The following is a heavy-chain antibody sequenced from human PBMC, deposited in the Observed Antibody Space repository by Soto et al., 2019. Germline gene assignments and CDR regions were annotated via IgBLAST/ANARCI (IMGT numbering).Heavy chain of an antibody. CDR1: GFTFGSYN. J-gene: IGHJ4*02. D-gene: IGHD2-15*01. V-gene: IGHV3-48*01. CDR3: ARGVGYCSGGSCYLDS. Sequence: GGSLRLSCAASGFTFGSYNMNWVRQAPGKGLEWVSYISSSSTTIHYGDSVKGRFTISRDNAKNSLYLQMNSLRAEDTAVYYCARGVGYCSGGSCYLDSWGQGTLVTVSS. CDR2: ISSSSTTI.